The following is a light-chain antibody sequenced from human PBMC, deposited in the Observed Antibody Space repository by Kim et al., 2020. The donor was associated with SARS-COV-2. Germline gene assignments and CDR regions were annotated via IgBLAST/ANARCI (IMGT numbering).Light chain of an antibody. V-gene: IGLV1-44*01. J-gene: IGLJ3*02. CDR3: AAWDDSLNGWV. Sequence: GQRVTISCSGSSSNIGSNTVNWYQHLPGTAPKLLIYSNNQLPSGVPDRFSGSKSGTSSSLAISGLQSEDEADYYCAAWDDSLNGWVFGGGTKLTVL. CDR1: SSNIGSNT. CDR2: SNN.